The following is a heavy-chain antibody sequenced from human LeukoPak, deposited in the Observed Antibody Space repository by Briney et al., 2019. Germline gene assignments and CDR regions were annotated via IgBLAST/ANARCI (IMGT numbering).Heavy chain of an antibody. D-gene: IGHD1-7*01. J-gene: IGHJ5*02. Sequence: SETLSLTCIVRGGSISSSSYYWAWIRQSPGKGLEWIGTFSSGGSAYYNPSLTSRVSISKDTSDNQFSLRLYSLTAADTAVYYCARKQTGTMYDPRGQGTLVTVSS. CDR1: GGSISSSSYY. CDR2: FSSGGSA. CDR3: ARKQTGTMYDP. V-gene: IGHV4-39*07.